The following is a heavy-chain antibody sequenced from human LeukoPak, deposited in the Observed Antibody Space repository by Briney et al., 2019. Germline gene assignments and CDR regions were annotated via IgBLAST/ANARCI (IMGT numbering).Heavy chain of an antibody. J-gene: IGHJ6*03. CDR1: GFTFSSYS. V-gene: IGHV3-21*06. D-gene: IGHD1-1*01. CDR2: IDSSSNYK. Sequence: GGSLRLSCEDSGFTFSSYSLNWVRQAPGKGLEWVSAIDSSSNYKYYADSVKGRFSISRDNAKNSLFLQMNSLRVEDTAVYYCAKIWSPSGYLRQLKVGHYMDVWGKGTTVTASS. CDR3: AKIWSPSGYLRQLKVGHYMDV.